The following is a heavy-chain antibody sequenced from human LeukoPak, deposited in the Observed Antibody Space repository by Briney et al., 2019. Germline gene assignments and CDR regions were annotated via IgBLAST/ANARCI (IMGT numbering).Heavy chain of an antibody. J-gene: IGHJ4*02. D-gene: IGHD5-12*01. CDR2: INQDGSEE. Sequence: GGALRLSCVASGFTCSNYWMTWVRQAPRKGLEWVAHINQDGSEEHYMDSAKARFTISRDNAKNSLSLQMNSLRAEDTAVYYCVRDGGVSGYDLLDYWGQGTLVTVSS. CDR3: VRDGGVSGYDLLDY. CDR1: GFTCSNYW. V-gene: IGHV3-7*01.